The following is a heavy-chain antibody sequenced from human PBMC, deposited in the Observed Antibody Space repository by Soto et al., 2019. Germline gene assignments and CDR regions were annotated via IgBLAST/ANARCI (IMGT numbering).Heavy chain of an antibody. J-gene: IGHJ1*01. V-gene: IGHV3-7*01. D-gene: IGHD3-16*02. CDR1: GFTFSSYW. CDR2: IKQDGSEK. Sequence: GGSLRLSCAASGFTFSSYWMSWVRQAPGKGLEWVANIKQDGSEKYNVDSVKGRFTISRDNAKNALYLQMNSLRAEDTAVYYCASSKSVIYDYIWGSYRYSEFQHWGQGTLVTVSS. CDR3: ASSKSVIYDYIWGSYRYSEFQH.